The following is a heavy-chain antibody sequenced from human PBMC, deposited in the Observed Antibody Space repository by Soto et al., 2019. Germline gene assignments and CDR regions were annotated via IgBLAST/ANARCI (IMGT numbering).Heavy chain of an antibody. J-gene: IGHJ4*02. V-gene: IGHV3-23*01. CDR3: AKPYSTAGPPPDYFDH. Sequence: GGSLRLSCAASGFTFSSYAMSWVRQAPGKGLEWVSAISGSGGSTYYADSVKGRFTISRDNSKNTLYLQMNSLRAEDTAVYYCAKPYSTAGPPPDYFDHWGQGTLVTVSS. CDR1: GFTFSSYA. CDR2: ISGSGGST. D-gene: IGHD2-21*01.